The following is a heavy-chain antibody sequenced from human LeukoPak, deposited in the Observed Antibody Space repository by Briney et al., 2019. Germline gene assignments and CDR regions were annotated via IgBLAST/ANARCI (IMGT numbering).Heavy chain of an antibody. D-gene: IGHD6-19*01. Sequence: ASVKVSCKASGYTFTSFGITWVRRAPGQGLEWMGWISAYNGNTNYAQKLQGRVTMTTDTSTSTAYMELRSLRSDDTAVYYCARPHEVAGLDYWGQGTLVTVSS. J-gene: IGHJ4*02. CDR1: GYTFTSFG. V-gene: IGHV1-18*01. CDR2: ISAYNGNT. CDR3: ARPHEVAGLDY.